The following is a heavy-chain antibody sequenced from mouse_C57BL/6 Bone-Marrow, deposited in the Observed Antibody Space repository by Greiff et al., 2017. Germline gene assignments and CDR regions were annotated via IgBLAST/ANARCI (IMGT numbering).Heavy chain of an antibody. CDR1: GYTFTSYW. D-gene: IGHD1-1*01. V-gene: IGHV1-74*01. J-gene: IGHJ4*01. CDR3: AIKPPFTTVVAPYYAMDY. Sequence: QVQLQQPGAELVKPGASVKVSCKASGYTFTSYWMHWVKQRPGQGLGWIGRIHPSDSDTNYNQKFKGKATLTVEKSSSTAYMQLSSLTSEDSAVYYCAIKPPFTTVVAPYYAMDYWGQGTSVTVSS. CDR2: IHPSDSDT.